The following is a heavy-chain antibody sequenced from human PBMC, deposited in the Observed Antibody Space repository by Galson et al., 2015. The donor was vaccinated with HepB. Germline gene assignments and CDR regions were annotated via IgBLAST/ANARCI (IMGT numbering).Heavy chain of an antibody. D-gene: IGHD6-19*01. J-gene: IGHJ4*02. CDR1: GVTFSNYG. Sequence: SLRLSCAASGVTFSNYGFHWVRQAPGKGLEWVTVISYDGRNKYYADPVKGRFTISRDNSKNMVYLQMNSLRAEDTALYYCAKDPYLYSALAGTMAGFDYWGQGTLVTVSS. V-gene: IGHV3-30*18. CDR3: AKDPYLYSALAGTMAGFDY. CDR2: ISYDGRNK.